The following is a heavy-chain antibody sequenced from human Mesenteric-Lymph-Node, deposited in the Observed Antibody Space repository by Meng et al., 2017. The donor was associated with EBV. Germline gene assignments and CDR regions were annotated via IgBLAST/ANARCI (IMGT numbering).Heavy chain of an antibody. CDR3: VRAFYGGNSDF. CDR2: MNPNSGNN. J-gene: IGHJ4*02. V-gene: IGHV1-8*02. D-gene: IGHD4-23*01. CDR1: IATCSTYA. Sequence: QVQLVQSGAKVKEPGSSVNVSCKASIATCSTYASTWVRQAPGQGREWMGWMNPNSGNNGYVEKFQGRVTMTRNTSISTAYMELSSLRSEDTAVYYCVRAFYGGNSDFWGQGTLVTVSS.